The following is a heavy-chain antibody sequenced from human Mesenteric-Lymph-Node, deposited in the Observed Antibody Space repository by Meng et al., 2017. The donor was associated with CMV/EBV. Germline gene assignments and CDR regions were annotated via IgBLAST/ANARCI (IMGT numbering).Heavy chain of an antibody. D-gene: IGHD2-15*01. CDR1: GGSISSSSYY. Sequence: GSLRLSCPVSGGSISSSSYYWGWIRQPPGKGLEWIGSIYYSGSTYYNPSLKSRVTISVDTSKNQFSLKLSSVTAADTAVYYCARGGRSGVVVVAAIDYWGQGTLVTVSS. CDR2: IYYSGST. J-gene: IGHJ4*02. CDR3: ARGGRSGVVVVAAIDY. V-gene: IGHV4-39*07.